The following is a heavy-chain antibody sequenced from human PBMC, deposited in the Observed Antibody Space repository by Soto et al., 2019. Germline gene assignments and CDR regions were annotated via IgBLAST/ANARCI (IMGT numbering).Heavy chain of an antibody. CDR1: GFTFSSYA. J-gene: IGHJ4*02. CDR3: AKGSPPVH. CDR2: ISYDGSKK. V-gene: IGHV3-30*18. Sequence: QVQLVESGGGVVQPGRSLRLSCVASGFTFSSYAMHWVRQAPGKGLAGVAVISYDGSKKYYADSVKGRFTISRDNSKNTLYLQMNSLRDDDTAESQCAKGSPPVHWGQGTLVTVST.